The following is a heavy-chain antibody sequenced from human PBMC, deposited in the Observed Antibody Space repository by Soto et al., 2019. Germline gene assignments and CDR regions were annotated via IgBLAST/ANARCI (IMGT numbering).Heavy chain of an antibody. V-gene: IGHV3-15*01. D-gene: IGHD6-13*01. CDR2: IKSKTDGGTT. Sequence: GSLRLSCAASGFTFSNAWMSWVRQAPGKGLDWVGHIKSKTDGGTTDYAAPVKGRFSISRDDSKNTLYLQMNNLKTEDTAVYYCTTDQQYWGQGTLVTVSS. J-gene: IGHJ4*02. CDR3: TTDQQY. CDR1: GFTFSNAW.